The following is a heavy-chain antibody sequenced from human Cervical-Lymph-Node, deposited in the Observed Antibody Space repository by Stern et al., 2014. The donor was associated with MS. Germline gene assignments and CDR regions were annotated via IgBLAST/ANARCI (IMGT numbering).Heavy chain of an antibody. J-gene: IGHJ4*02. CDR3: ARGGGLVGYFDY. V-gene: IGHV1-69*06. Sequence: GQLVGSGAEGKKPGSSVKVSCKASGDTFSSYAINWVRQVPGQGLVWMGGITPVFGTTNYAQKFQGRVTITADKSTNTAYMELMTLRSEDTAVYYCARGGGLVGYFDYWGQGTLVSVSS. D-gene: IGHD1-26*01. CDR1: GDTFSSYA. CDR2: ITPVFGTT.